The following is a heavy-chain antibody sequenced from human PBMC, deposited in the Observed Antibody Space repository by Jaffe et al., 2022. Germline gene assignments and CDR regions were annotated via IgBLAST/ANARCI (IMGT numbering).Heavy chain of an antibody. CDR1: GFSLSTSGVG. D-gene: IGHD3-9*01. J-gene: IGHJ3*02. V-gene: IGHV2-5*02. CDR2: IYWDDDK. CDR3: AHRYYDILTGYNLDAFDI. Sequence: QITLKESGPTLVKPTQTLTLTCTFSGFSLSTSGVGVGWIRQPPGKALEWLALIYWDDDKRYSPSLKSRLTITKDTSKNQVVLTMTNMDPVDTATYYCAHRYYDILTGYNLDAFDIWGQGTMVTVSS.